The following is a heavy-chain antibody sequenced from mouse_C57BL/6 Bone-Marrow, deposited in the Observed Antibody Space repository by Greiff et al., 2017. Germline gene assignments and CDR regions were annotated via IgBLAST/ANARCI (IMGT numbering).Heavy chain of an antibody. CDR1: GYTFTTYP. CDR2: FHPYNDDT. CDR3: ARVGSSYDYAMDY. D-gene: IGHD1-1*01. J-gene: IGHJ4*01. Sequence: QVQLQQSGAELVKPGASVKMSCKASGYTFTTYPIEWMKQTHGKSLEWIGNFHPYNDDTKYNEKFKGKATLTVEQSSSTVYLELSRLTSDDSAVYDCARVGSSYDYAMDYWGQGTSVTVSS. V-gene: IGHV1-47*01.